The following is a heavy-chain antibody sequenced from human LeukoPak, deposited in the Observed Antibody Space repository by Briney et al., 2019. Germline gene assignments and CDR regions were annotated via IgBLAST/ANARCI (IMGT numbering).Heavy chain of an antibody. CDR1: GDSISGHY. CDR2: IYYTGAT. J-gene: IGHJ4*02. D-gene: IGHD3-10*01. V-gene: IGHV4-59*11. CDR3: ARDRGDGP. Sequence: SETLSLTCTVSGDSISGHYWSWIRQPPGKGLEWIGHIYYTGATNYNPSLKSRVTISLDTPKNQFSLRLNSVTAADTAVYYCARDRGDGPWGQGTLVTVSS.